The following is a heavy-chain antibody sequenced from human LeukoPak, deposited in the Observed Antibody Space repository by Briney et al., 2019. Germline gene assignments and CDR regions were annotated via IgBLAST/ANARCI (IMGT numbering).Heavy chain of an antibody. D-gene: IGHD4-17*01. CDR3: ARVVPAAGVYGDRNPYFDY. V-gene: IGHV1-2*02. CDR1: GYTFTGYY. J-gene: IGHJ4*02. CDR2: INPNNGGT. Sequence: GASVKVSCKASGYTFTGYYMHWVRQAPGQGLEWMGWINPNNGGTNYAQKFQGRVTMTRDTSISTAYMELSRLRSDDTAVYYCARVVPAAGVYGDRNPYFDYWGQGTLVTVSS.